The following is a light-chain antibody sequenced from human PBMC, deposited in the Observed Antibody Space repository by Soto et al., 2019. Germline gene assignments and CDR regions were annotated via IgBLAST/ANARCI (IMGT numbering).Light chain of an antibody. CDR1: QTVRNNY. CDR2: DAS. CDR3: QQFSSSPRT. Sequence: VLTQSPGTLSLSPGERATLSCRASQTVRNNYLAWYQQKPGQAPRLLIYDASSRATGIPDRCSGGGSGTDFTLTISRLEPEDVAVYYCQQFSSSPRTFGGGTKVDIK. J-gene: IGKJ4*01. V-gene: IGKV3-20*01.